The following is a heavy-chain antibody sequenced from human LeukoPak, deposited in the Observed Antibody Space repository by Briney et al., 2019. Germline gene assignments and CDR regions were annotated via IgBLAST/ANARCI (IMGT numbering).Heavy chain of an antibody. V-gene: IGHV4-59*08. CDR2: IYYSGST. Sequence: SETLSLTCTVSGGSISSYYWSWIRQPPGKGLEWIGYIYYSGSTNYNPSLKSRVTISVDTSKNQFSLKLSSVTAADTAVYYCARRGGSGRAFNIWGQGTMVTVSS. CDR1: GGSISSYY. CDR3: ARRGGSGRAFNI. J-gene: IGHJ3*02. D-gene: IGHD1-26*01.